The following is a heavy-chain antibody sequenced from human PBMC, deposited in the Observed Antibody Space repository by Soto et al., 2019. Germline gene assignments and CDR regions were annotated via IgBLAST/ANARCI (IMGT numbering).Heavy chain of an antibody. D-gene: IGHD2-15*01. CDR2: ISYDGSNK. CDR1: GLTVSSYA. CDR3: ARDPRARTHYYYGMDV. V-gene: IGHV3-30-3*01. J-gene: IGHJ6*02. Sequence: PWGSLRLSCAASGLTVSSYAMHWVRQAPGKGLEWVAVISYDGSNKYYADSVKGRFTISRDNSKNTLYLQMNSLRAEDTAVYYCARDPRARTHYYYGMDVWGQGTTVTVSS.